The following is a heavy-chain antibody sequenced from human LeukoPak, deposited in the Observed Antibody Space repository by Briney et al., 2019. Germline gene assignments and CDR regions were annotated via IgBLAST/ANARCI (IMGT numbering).Heavy chain of an antibody. Sequence: GGSLRLSCAASGFTFSSYAMSWVRQTPGKGLEWVSVIYSGGSTYYADSVKGRFTISRDNSKNTLYLQMNGLGAEDTAVYYCARDRYYDSSGYYYSDYWGQGALVTVSS. V-gene: IGHV3-53*01. CDR1: GFTFSSYA. CDR2: IYSGGST. D-gene: IGHD3-22*01. J-gene: IGHJ4*02. CDR3: ARDRYYDSSGYYYSDY.